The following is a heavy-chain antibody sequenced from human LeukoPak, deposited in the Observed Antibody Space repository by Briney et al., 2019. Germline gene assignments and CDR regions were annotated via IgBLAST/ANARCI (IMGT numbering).Heavy chain of an antibody. CDR2: ISYDGSNK. Sequence: GGSLRLSCAASGFTFSSYGMHWVCQAPGKGLEWVAVISYDGSNKYYADSVKGRFTISRDNSKNTLYLQMNSLRAEDTAVYYCAKTPSSGSSGYYWFDYWGQGTLVTVSS. J-gene: IGHJ4*02. CDR3: AKTPSSGSSGYYWFDY. CDR1: GFTFSSYG. V-gene: IGHV3-30*18. D-gene: IGHD3-22*01.